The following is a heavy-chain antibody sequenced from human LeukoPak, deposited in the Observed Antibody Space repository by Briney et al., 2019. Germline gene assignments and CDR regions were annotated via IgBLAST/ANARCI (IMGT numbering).Heavy chain of an antibody. CDR1: GGSISSYY. CDR3: ARVYYDSSGYYFGAFGI. CDR2: IYYSGST. V-gene: IGHV4-59*01. Sequence: SETLSLTCTVSGGSISSYYWSWIRQPPGKGLEWIGYIYYSGSTNYNPSLKSRVTISVDTSKNQFSLKLSSVTAADTAVYYCARVYYDSSGYYFGAFGIWGQGTMVTVSS. J-gene: IGHJ3*02. D-gene: IGHD3-22*01.